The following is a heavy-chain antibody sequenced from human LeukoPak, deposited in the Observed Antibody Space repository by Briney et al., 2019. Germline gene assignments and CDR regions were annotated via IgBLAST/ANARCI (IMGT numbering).Heavy chain of an antibody. CDR3: ARGSSDRTVTTLAYYFDY. J-gene: IGHJ4*02. CDR1: GGSFSGYY. Sequence: PSETLSLTCAVYGGSFSGYYRSWIRQPPGKGLEWIGEINHSGSTNYNPSLKSRVTISVDTSKNQFSLKLSSVTAADTAVYYCARGSSDRTVTTLAYYFDYWGQGTLVTVSS. CDR2: INHSGST. V-gene: IGHV4-34*01. D-gene: IGHD4-17*01.